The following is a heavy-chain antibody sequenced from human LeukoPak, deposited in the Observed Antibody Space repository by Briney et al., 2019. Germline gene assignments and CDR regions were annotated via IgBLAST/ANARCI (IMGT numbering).Heavy chain of an antibody. Sequence: SETLSLTCSVSGGSISNYYWSWIRQPPGKGLEWIGYIYYSGSTNYNPSLESRVTISVDTSKNQFSLKLSSLTAADTAVYYCARQPSYNNSPALFDYWGQGTLVTVSS. V-gene: IGHV4-59*08. CDR2: IYYSGST. CDR3: ARQPSYNNSPALFDY. D-gene: IGHD1-1*01. CDR1: GGSISNYY. J-gene: IGHJ4*02.